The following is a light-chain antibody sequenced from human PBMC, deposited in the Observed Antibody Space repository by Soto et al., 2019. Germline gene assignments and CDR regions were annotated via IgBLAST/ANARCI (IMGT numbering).Light chain of an antibody. Sequence: EIVLTQSPGTLSLSPGKRATLSCRASRSVSSNSLAWYHQKPGQPPRLLMYGASSRATGIPDRFSGSGSGTDFTLTITRLEPEDFAVYYCQQYGSSLITSGQGTRLEIK. CDR3: QQYGSSLIT. CDR2: GAS. V-gene: IGKV3-20*01. CDR1: RSVSSNS. J-gene: IGKJ5*01.